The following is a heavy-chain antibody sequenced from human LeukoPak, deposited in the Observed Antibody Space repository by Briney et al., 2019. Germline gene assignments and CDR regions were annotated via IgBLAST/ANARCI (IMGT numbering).Heavy chain of an antibody. V-gene: IGHV4-4*07. CDR3: ARSRGSSWERSYFDY. J-gene: IGHJ4*02. CDR2: IYTSGST. D-gene: IGHD6-13*01. Sequence: SETPSLTCTVSGGSISSYYWSWIRQPAGKGREWIGRIYTSGSTNYNPSLKSRVTMSVDTSKNQFSLKLSSVTAADTAVYYCARSRGSSWERSYFDYWGQGTLVTVSS. CDR1: GGSISSYY.